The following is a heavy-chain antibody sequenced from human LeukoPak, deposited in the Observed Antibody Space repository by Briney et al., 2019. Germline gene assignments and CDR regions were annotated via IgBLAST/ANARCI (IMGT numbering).Heavy chain of an antibody. D-gene: IGHD6-13*01. V-gene: IGHV3-21*01. CDR2: ISSSSSYI. CDR1: GFTFSSYT. J-gene: IGHJ4*02. Sequence: KPGGSLRLSCAASGFTFSSYTMNWVRQAPGKGLEWVSCISSSSSYIHYADSVKGRFTISRDNAKNSLYLQMNSLRAEDTAVYYCARGYSSSWLYFDNWGQGTLVTVSS. CDR3: ARGYSSSWLYFDN.